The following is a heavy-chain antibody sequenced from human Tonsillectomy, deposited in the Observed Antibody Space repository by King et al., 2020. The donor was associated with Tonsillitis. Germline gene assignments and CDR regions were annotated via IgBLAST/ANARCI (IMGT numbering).Heavy chain of an antibody. V-gene: IGHV3-30*18. CDR2: ISDDGSKK. J-gene: IGHJ4*02. CDR1: GFTFSRYG. D-gene: IGHD3-10*01. CDR3: AKAYALGSYRALPDY. Sequence: VQLVESGGGVVQPGRSLRLSCADSGFTFSRYGMHWVRQAPGKGLEWVAVISDDGSKKYYVDSVKGRFTISRDNSKNTLYLQMNSLRAEDTAVYYCAKAYALGSYRALPDYWGQGTLVTVSS.